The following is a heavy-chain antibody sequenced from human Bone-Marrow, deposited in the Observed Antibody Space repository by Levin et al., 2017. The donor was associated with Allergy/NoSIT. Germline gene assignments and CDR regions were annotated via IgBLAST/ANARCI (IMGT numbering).Heavy chain of an antibody. CDR3: AKDNDVRVSTSGFDQ. D-gene: IGHD5/OR15-5a*01. V-gene: IGHV3-9*01. CDR2: ISWNSDTI. Sequence: GGSLRLSCKASGFTFDDYAMHWVRLVPGKGLEWVSGISWNSDTIGYADSVKGRFTISRDNAKNSLYLQMNSLRTEDTALYSCAKDNDVRVSTSGFDQWGQGTLVTVSS. J-gene: IGHJ4*02. CDR1: GFTFDDYA.